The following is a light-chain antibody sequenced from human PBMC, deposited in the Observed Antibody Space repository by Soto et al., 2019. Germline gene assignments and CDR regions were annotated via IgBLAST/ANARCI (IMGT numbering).Light chain of an antibody. CDR3: NSFAAAAMWV. Sequence: QSALTQPPSASGSPGQSVTISCTGTNSDVGGYNYVSWYQQYPGKATKLLIYEFTKRTSGVPYRFSGSKSCKPAYLTVSGAQVEDETNYYGNSFAAAAMWVLGGGTK. CDR2: EFT. V-gene: IGLV2-8*01. CDR1: NSDVGGYNY. J-gene: IGLJ3*02.